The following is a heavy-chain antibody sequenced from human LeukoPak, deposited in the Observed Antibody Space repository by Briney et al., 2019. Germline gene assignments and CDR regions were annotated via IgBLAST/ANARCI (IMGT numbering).Heavy chain of an antibody. CDR1: GGSISSSSYY. Sequence: SETLSLTCTVSGGSISSSSYYWGWIRQPPGKGLEWIGSIYYSGSTYYNPSLKSRVTISVDTSKNQFSLKLSSVTAADTAVYYCASNPLRYFDWLFSDNHYYYGMDVWGQGTTVTVSS. CDR3: ASNPLRYFDWLFSDNHYYYGMDV. V-gene: IGHV4-39*01. J-gene: IGHJ6*02. CDR2: IYYSGST. D-gene: IGHD3-9*01.